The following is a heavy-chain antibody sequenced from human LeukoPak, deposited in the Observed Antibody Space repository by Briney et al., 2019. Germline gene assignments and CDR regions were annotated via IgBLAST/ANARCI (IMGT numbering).Heavy chain of an antibody. CDR2: INHFGGT. J-gene: IGHJ6*02. CDR1: EFNFSFYW. D-gene: IGHD4-11*01. V-gene: IGHV4-34*01. CDR3: ARGRALPNTVTTFSPDHYGMDV. Sequence: GSLRLSCAASEFNFSFYWMTWVRQPPGKGLEWIEEINHFGGTNYNPSLKSRVTISEDTSKNQFSLKLSSVTAADTAVYSCARGRALPNTVTTFSPDHYGMDVWGQGTTVTVSS.